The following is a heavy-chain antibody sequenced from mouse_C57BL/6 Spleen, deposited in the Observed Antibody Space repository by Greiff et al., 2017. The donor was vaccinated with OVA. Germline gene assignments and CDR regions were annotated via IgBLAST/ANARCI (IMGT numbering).Heavy chain of an antibody. CDR3: AREGDSDDWFAY. Sequence: DVKLVESGGGLVKPGGSLKLSCAASGFTFSSYAMSWVRQTPEKRLEWVATISDGGSYNYYPDNVKGRFTISRDDAKNIRYLQMRHLKSEDTAMYYVAREGDSDDWFAYWGQGTLVTVSA. CDR2: ISDGGSYN. J-gene: IGHJ3*01. V-gene: IGHV5-4*03. CDR1: GFTFSSYA.